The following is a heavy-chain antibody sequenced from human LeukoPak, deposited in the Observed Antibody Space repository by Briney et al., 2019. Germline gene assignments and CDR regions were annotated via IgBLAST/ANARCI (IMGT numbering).Heavy chain of an antibody. CDR1: EFRFNNYW. J-gene: IGHJ4*02. CDR2: IKEDGSEK. CDR3: ARAAITMIRGVITK. V-gene: IGHV3-7*01. D-gene: IGHD3-10*01. Sequence: GGSLRLSCEASEFRFNNYWMSWVRQAPGKGLEWVANIKEDGSEKYYVDSVRGRFTISRDNAKNSLYLQMNSLRVEDTAVYYCARAAITMIRGVITKWGQGALVTVSP.